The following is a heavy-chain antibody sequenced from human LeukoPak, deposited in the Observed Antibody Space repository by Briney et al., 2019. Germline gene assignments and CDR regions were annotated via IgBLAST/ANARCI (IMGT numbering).Heavy chain of an antibody. V-gene: IGHV4-30-2*01. CDR1: GASISSGGYS. CDR2: IYHSGST. J-gene: IGHJ6*02. Sequence: SETLSLTCAVSGASISSGGYSWGWIRQPPGKGLEWIGYIYHSGSTYYNPSLKSRVSISVDRSKNQFSLNLSSVTAADTAVYYCASESPYYYGIDVWGQGTTVTVSS. CDR3: ASESPYYYGIDV.